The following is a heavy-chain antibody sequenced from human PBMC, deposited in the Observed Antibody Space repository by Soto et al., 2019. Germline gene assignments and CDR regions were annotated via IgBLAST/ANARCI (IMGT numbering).Heavy chain of an antibody. J-gene: IGHJ4*02. Sequence: GGSLRLSCAASGFSFSHYAIHWVRQAPGKGLEWVAVISYDGSNEYYGDSVKGRFAISRDNPKNTLYLQMNSLRAEDTAVYFCARATLAAGYSSGWYLDYWGQGTLVTVSS. V-gene: IGHV3-30*09. CDR2: ISYDGSNE. CDR1: GFSFSHYA. D-gene: IGHD6-19*01. CDR3: ARATLAAGYSSGWYLDY.